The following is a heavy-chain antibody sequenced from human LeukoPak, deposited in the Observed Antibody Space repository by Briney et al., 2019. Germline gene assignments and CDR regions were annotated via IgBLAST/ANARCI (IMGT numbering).Heavy chain of an antibody. CDR3: ARGLNRYFTTVTPLGDY. D-gene: IGHD4-17*01. V-gene: IGHV3-74*01. J-gene: IGHJ4*02. CDR1: GFTFSSYW. CDR2: INSDGSST. Sequence: GGSLRLSCAASGFTFSSYWMHWVRQAPGKGLVWVSRINSDGSSTSYADSVKGRFTISRDNAKNTLYLQMSSLRLDDTAIYYCARGLNRYFTTVTPLGDYWGQGILVTVSS.